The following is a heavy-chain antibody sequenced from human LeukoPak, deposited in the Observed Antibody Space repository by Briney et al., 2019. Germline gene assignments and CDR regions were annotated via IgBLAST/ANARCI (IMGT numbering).Heavy chain of an antibody. CDR1: GFTFSSYS. J-gene: IGHJ5*02. CDR2: ISSSSSYI. V-gene: IGHV3-21*01. CDR3: ARVYSTIFGVVRNWFDP. Sequence: GGSLRLSCAASGFTFSSYSMNWVRQAPGKGLEWVSSISSSSSYIYYADSVKGRFAISRDNAKNSLYLQMNSLRAEDTAVYYCARVYSTIFGVVRNWFDPWGQGTLVTVSS. D-gene: IGHD3-3*01.